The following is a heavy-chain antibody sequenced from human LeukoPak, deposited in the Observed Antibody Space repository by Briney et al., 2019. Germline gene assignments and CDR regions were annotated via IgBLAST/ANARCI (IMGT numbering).Heavy chain of an antibody. V-gene: IGHV3-30*03. J-gene: IGHJ4*02. D-gene: IGHD3-10*01. CDR3: ARDRGQGFDY. CDR1: GFTFSSYG. CDR2: ISYDGNNK. Sequence: PGGSLRLSCAASGFTFSSYGMHWVRQAPGKGLEWVAVISYDGNNKYYGDSVKGRFTISRDNAKNSLYLQMNSLRAEDTAVYYCARDRGQGFDYWGQGTLVTVSS.